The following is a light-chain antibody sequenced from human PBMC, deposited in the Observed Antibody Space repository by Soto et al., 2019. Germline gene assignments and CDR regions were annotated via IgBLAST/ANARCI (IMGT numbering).Light chain of an antibody. CDR1: QSIRSY. CDR2: AAS. V-gene: IGKV1-39*01. CDR3: QPSYSIPRT. Sequence: DIQMTQSPSSLSASVGDRVTITCRASQSIRSYLNWYQQERGKAPKLLIYAASSLQSGVPSRFSGSGSGTDFTLTIVSLQPEDFATYYCQPSYSIPRTFGHETKVDIK. J-gene: IGKJ1*01.